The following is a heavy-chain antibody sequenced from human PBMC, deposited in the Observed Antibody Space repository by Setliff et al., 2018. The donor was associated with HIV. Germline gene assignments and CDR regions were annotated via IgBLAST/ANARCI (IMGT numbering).Heavy chain of an antibody. J-gene: IGHJ4*01. Sequence: SETRSRTCNVSGASIRSQYRSWIRTPPGKGVEWIGYISYSGSTNYNPSLESRVAMSVDTSKQQFSLEVISVTAADTAVYYCARTRGYSYGTLAGFDYWGRGSLVTVSS. D-gene: IGHD5-18*01. CDR2: ISYSGST. CDR1: GASIRSQY. CDR3: ARTRGYSYGTLAGFDY. V-gene: IGHV4-59*11.